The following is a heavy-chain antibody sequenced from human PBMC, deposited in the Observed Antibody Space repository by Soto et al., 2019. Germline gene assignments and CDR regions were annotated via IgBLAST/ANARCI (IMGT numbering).Heavy chain of an antibody. V-gene: IGHV3-7*01. J-gene: IGHJ6*02. CDR3: ARDRLRGGMDV. CDR2: IKQDGSEK. Sequence: PGGSLRLSCAASGFTFSSYWVSWVRQAPGKGLEWVANIKQDGSEKYYVDSVKGRFTISRDNAKNSLYLQMNSLRAEDTAVYYCARDRLRGGMDVWGQGTTVTVSS. D-gene: IGHD3-22*01. CDR1: GFTFSSYW.